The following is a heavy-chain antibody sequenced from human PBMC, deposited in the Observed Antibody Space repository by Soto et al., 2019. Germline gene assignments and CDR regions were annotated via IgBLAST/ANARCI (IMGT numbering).Heavy chain of an antibody. CDR3: ARGALKYYYGSGSSYFDY. CDR2: INHSGST. CDR1: GGSFSGYY. Sequence: QVQLQQWGAGLLKPSETLSLTCAVYGGSFSGYYWSWIRQPPGKGLEWIGEINHSGSTNYNPSLKGRVTISVDTSKYQFSLKLSSVTAADTAVYYCARGALKYYYGSGSSYFDYWGQGTLVTVSS. D-gene: IGHD3-10*01. J-gene: IGHJ4*02. V-gene: IGHV4-34*01.